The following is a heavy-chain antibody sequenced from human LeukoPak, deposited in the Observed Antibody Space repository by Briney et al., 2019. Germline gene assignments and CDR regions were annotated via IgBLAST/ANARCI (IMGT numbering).Heavy chain of an antibody. J-gene: IGHJ6*02. CDR1: GFTLSSYV. CDR2: ISGSGGST. CDR3: AKDSGSGWYQYGMDV. D-gene: IGHD6-19*01. V-gene: IGHV3-23*01. Sequence: PGGSLRLSCAGSGFTLSSYVMSWVRQAPGKGLEWVSGISGSGGSTNYADSVKGRFTISRDNSKNTLYLQMNRLRVEDTAVYYCAKDSGSGWYQYGMDVWGQGTTVTVSS.